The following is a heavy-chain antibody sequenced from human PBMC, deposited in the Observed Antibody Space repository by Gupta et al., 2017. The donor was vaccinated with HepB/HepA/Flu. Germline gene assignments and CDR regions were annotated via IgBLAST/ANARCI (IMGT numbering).Heavy chain of an antibody. CDR2: ISSSSDYI. Sequence: EVQLVESGGGLVKPGGSLRLSCAAPGFTFITPSMNWVRQAPGKGLEWVSSISSSSDYIYYVDSVKGRFTISRDNAKNSLYLQMSSLRAEDTAVYYCARQIGRYYIDYWGQGTLVTVSS. CDR3: ARQIGRYYIDY. V-gene: IGHV3-21*01. CDR1: GFTFITPS. D-gene: IGHD2-21*01. J-gene: IGHJ4*02.